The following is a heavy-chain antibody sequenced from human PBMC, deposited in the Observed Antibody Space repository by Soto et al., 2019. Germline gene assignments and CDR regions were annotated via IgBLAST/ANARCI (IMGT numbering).Heavy chain of an antibody. CDR2: IIPIFGTA. J-gene: IGHJ6*02. D-gene: IGHD6-6*01. V-gene: IGHV1-69*13. Sequence: SVKVSCKASGGTFSSYAISWVRQAPGQGLEWMGGIIPIFGTANYAQKIQGRVTITADESTSTAYMELSSLRSEDTAVYYCAAGDLEYSSSSYYYYYGMDVWGQGTTVTVSS. CDR3: AAGDLEYSSSSYYYYYGMDV. CDR1: GGTFSSYA.